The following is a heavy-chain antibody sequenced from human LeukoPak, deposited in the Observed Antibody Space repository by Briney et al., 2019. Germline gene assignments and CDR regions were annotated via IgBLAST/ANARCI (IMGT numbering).Heavy chain of an antibody. D-gene: IGHD3-22*01. CDR1: GFTFSSYW. J-gene: IGHJ6*02. Sequence: PGGSLRLSCAASGFTFSSYWMHWVRQAPGKGLVWVSRINSDGSSTSYADSVKGRFTISRDNAKNTLYLQMNSLRAEDTAVYYCARDPGDYDSSGYYRYYGMDVWGQGTTVTVSS. V-gene: IGHV3-74*01. CDR2: INSDGSST. CDR3: ARDPGDYDSSGYYRYYGMDV.